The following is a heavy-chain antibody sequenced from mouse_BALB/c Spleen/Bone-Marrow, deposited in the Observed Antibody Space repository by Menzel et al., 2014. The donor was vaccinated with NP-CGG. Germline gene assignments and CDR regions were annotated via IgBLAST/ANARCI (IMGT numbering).Heavy chain of an antibody. CDR2: ISSGSTNI. Sequence: EVQLVEPGGGLVPPGGPRKLSCAVAGFTFSSFVMHWVRQAPEKGLEWVAFISSGSTNIYYADTVKGRFTISRDNPKNILFLQMTSLRSEVTAMYYCGTGDGYSMDYWGQGAPVTVS. V-gene: IGHV5-17*02. CDR3: GTGDGYSMDY. D-gene: IGHD3-2*02. J-gene: IGHJ4*01. CDR1: GFTFSSFV.